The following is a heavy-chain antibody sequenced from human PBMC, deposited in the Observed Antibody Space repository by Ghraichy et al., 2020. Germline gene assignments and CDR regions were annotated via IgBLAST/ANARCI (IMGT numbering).Heavy chain of an antibody. V-gene: IGHV3-15*07. CDR2: IKANDEGGTT. J-gene: IGHJ3*01. D-gene: IGHD3-22*01. CDR1: GFTLSDAW. Sequence: GESLNISCAASGFTLSDAWMKWVRQAPGKGLEGVGHIKANDEGGTTAYTAAVKGRFIISRDDKKNILYLQMSSLKTEDSAVYYCSRGHYEFWGQGTMVTVSP. CDR3: SRGHYEF.